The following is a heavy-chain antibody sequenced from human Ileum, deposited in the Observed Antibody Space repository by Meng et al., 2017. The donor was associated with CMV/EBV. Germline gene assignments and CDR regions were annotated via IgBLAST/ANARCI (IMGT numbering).Heavy chain of an antibody. D-gene: IGHD3-10*01. CDR2: IYSNGNN. CDR1: GDSISSYY. CDR3: ARGTKYGSGNWFDP. Sequence: QGHLQELVPGLLKPSETLSLPSSVSGDSISSYYGSWFRQPAGKGLELIGRIYSNGNNNYNPSLESRVTMSVDTSKNHFSLKLNSVTAADTAVYYCARGTKYGSGNWFDPWGQGTLVTVSS. V-gene: IGHV4-4*07. J-gene: IGHJ5*02.